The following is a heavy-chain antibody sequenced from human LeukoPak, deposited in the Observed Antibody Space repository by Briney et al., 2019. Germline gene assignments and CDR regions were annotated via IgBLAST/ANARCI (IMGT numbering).Heavy chain of an antibody. CDR1: GGSISSSSYY. Sequence: SETLSLTCTVSGGSISSSSYYWGWIRQPPGKGLEWIGSIYYSGSTYYNPSLKSRVTISVDTSKNQFSLKLSSVTAADTAVYYCARHKISVAGTRDFDYWGQGTMVTVSS. CDR2: IYYSGST. CDR3: ARHKISVAGTRDFDY. V-gene: IGHV4-39*01. J-gene: IGHJ4*02. D-gene: IGHD6-19*01.